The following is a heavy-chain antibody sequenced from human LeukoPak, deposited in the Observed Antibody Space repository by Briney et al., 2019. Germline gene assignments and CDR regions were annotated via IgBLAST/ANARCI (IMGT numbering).Heavy chain of an antibody. V-gene: IGHV4-30-4*01. CDR1: GGSISSGDCY. CDR2: IYYSGST. D-gene: IGHD3-22*01. J-gene: IGHJ4*02. CDR3: ARKSDSSGYYYDY. Sequence: SETLSLTCTVSGGSISSGDCYWSWIRQPPGKGLEWIGYIYYSGSTYYNPSLKSRVTISVDTSKNQFSLKLSSVTAADTAVYYCARKSDSSGYYYDYWGQGTLVTVSS.